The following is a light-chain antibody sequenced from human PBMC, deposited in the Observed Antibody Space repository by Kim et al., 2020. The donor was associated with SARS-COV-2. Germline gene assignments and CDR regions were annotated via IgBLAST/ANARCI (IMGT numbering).Light chain of an antibody. CDR2: GAA. J-gene: IGKJ1*01. CDR1: QDIANS. Sequence: AYIGDRVTITCRASQDIANSLAWYQQKPGKVPQVLICGAATLQSGVPSRFSGSGSGTEFTLTIGSLQTEDVATYYCQKYNSAPWTFGPGTKVDIK. V-gene: IGKV1-27*01. CDR3: QKYNSAPWT.